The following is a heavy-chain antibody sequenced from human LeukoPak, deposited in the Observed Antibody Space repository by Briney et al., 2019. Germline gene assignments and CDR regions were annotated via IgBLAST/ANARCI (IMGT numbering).Heavy chain of an antibody. V-gene: IGHV1-8*02. CDR1: GYTFISYD. CDR3: ARGGERANFYGLGSSPNWFDP. CDR2: MNPNSGNT. J-gene: IGHJ5*02. D-gene: IGHD3-10*01. Sequence: APVKVSCKASGYTFISYDINWVRQAAGQGREWMGWMNPNSGNTGYAQKFQGRVTMTRNTSISTAYMELSGLRSDDTAVYYCARGGERANFYGLGSSPNWFDPWGQGTLVTVSS.